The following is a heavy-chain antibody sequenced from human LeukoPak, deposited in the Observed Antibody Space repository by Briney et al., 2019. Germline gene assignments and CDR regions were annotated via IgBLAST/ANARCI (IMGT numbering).Heavy chain of an antibody. V-gene: IGHV3-74*01. Sequence: GGSLRLSCAASGFTFSSYWMHWVRQAPGKGLVWVSRIKSDGRSASYADSVKGRFTTSRDNAKNTLYLQMNSLRAEDTAVYYCARDSESDGGDIDYWGQGTLVTVSS. D-gene: IGHD3-16*01. J-gene: IGHJ4*02. CDR3: ARDSESDGGDIDY. CDR2: IKSDGRSA. CDR1: GFTFSSYW.